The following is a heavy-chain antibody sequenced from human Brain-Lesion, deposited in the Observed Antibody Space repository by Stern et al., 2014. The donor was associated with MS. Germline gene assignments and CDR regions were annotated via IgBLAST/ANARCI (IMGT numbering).Heavy chain of an antibody. V-gene: IGHV4-30-4*01. CDR3: AGAIGKYELLESFDM. CDR2: IYYSGTT. J-gene: IGHJ3*02. Sequence: VPLVESGPGLVKPSQTLSLACAVSGASVGGGDWYWSWIRQPPGKGLEWLGYIYYSGTTYYKPSLKSRLINSLDTSKNQFSLNLTSVTAADTAVYYCAGAIGKYELLESFDMWGQGTMVTVSS. CDR1: GASVGGGDWY. D-gene: IGHD1-1*01.